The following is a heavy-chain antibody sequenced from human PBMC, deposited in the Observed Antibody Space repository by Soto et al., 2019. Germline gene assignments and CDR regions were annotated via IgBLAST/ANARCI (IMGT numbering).Heavy chain of an antibody. D-gene: IGHD3-22*01. CDR2: IYWDDDK. CDR3: ARTFTMIVKNWFDP. V-gene: IGHV2-5*02. Sequence: SGPTLVNPTQTLTLTCTFSGFSLSTSGVGVGWIRQPPGKALEWLGIIYWDDDKRYRPSLKSRLTITKDTSKNQVVLTMTNMDPVDTATYYCARTFTMIVKNWFDPWGQGTLVTVSS. J-gene: IGHJ5*02. CDR1: GFSLSTSGVG.